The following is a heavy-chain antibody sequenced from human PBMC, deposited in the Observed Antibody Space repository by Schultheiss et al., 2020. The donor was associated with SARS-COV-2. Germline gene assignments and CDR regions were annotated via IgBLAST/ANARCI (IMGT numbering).Heavy chain of an antibody. D-gene: IGHD3-10*01. CDR3: ARGGEEDAFDI. V-gene: IGHV3-73*01. J-gene: IGHJ3*02. Sequence: GGSLRLSCAASGFTFSGSAMHWVRQASGKGLEWVGRIRSKANSYATAYAASVKGRFTISRDDSKNTLYLQMNSLRAEDTAVYYCARGGEEDAFDIWGQGTMVTV. CDR1: GFTFSGSA. CDR2: IRSKANSYAT.